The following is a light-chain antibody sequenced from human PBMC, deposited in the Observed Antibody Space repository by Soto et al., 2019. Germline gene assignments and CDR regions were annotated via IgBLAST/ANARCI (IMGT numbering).Light chain of an antibody. CDR3: QSYDSSLSAL. CDR2: DNS. Sequence: QSVLTQPPSVSGAPGQRVTISCTGNSSNIGAGFDVHWYQQLPGTAPKLLIYDNSDRPSGVPDRFSGSKSGTSASLAITGLQAEDEADYYCQSYDSSLSALFGGGTKVTVL. CDR1: SSNIGAGFD. V-gene: IGLV1-40*01. J-gene: IGLJ3*02.